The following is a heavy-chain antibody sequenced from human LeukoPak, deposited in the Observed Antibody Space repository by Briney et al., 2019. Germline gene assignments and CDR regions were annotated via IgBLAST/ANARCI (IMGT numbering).Heavy chain of an antibody. CDR2: ISGYNGNT. V-gene: IGHV1-18*04. Sequence: ASVKVSCKASGYTFISYSINWVRQAPGQGLEWMGWISGYNGNTKYAQKLQGRVTMTTDTSTSTAYMGLRSLRSDDTAVYYCARDRPYYGSGRTFYFDFWGQGTLVTVSS. CDR3: ARDRPYYGSGRTFYFDF. J-gene: IGHJ4*02. D-gene: IGHD3-10*01. CDR1: GYTFISYS.